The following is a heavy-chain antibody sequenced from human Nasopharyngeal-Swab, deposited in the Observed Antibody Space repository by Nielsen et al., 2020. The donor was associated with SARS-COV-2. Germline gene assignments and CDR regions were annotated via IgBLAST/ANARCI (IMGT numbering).Heavy chain of an antibody. Sequence: GESLKISCAASGFTFNNYNFNWVRQAPGKGLEWVSSISSSSSYIYYADSVKGRFTISRDNAKNSLYLQMNSLRAEDTAVYYCARDYDSSGFLDYWGQGTLVTVSS. CDR2: ISSSSSYI. CDR3: ARDYDSSGFLDY. CDR1: GFTFNNYN. V-gene: IGHV3-21*01. J-gene: IGHJ4*02. D-gene: IGHD3-22*01.